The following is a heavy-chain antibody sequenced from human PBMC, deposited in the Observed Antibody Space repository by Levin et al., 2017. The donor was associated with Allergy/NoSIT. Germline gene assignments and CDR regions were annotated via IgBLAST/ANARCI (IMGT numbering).Heavy chain of an antibody. J-gene: IGHJ4*02. Sequence: GESLKISCAASGFIFDNFAMSWVRQAPGKGLEWVSTFSGGGRFTISRDNSKNTLYLQMNSLRAEDTALYYCAKYRGTCSSTTGCYNRNFDYWGQGTLVTVSS. D-gene: IGHD2-2*01. CDR3: AKYRGTCSSTTGCYNRNFDY. CDR2: FSGG. CDR1: GFIFDNFA. V-gene: IGHV3-23*01.